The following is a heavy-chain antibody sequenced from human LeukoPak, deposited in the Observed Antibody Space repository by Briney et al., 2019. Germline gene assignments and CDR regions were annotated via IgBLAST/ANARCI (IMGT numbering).Heavy chain of an antibody. CDR1: GFTFSNAW. Sequence: GGSLRLSCAASGFTFSNAWMSWVRQAPGKGLEWVSAISGSGGSTYYADSVKGRFTISRDNSKNTLYLQMNSLRAEDTAVYYCAKEGPPNYDFWSGYSYNWFDPWGQGTLVTVSS. D-gene: IGHD3-3*01. V-gene: IGHV3-23*01. CDR3: AKEGPPNYDFWSGYSYNWFDP. J-gene: IGHJ5*02. CDR2: ISGSGGST.